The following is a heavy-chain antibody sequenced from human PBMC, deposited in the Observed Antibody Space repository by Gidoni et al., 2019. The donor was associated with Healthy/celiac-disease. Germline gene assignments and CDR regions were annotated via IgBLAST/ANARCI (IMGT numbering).Heavy chain of an antibody. CDR1: GGSISSYY. CDR3: ARYRVGAIPWYFDY. J-gene: IGHJ4*02. CDR2: IYYSGST. V-gene: IGHV4-59*01. Sequence: QVQLQASGPGLVKPSATLSLTCTVSGGSISSYYWSWIRQPPGKGLEWIGYIYYSGSTNYNPSLKSRVTISVDTSKNQFSLKLSSVTAADTAVYYCARYRVGAIPWYFDYWGQGTLVTVSS. D-gene: IGHD1-26*01.